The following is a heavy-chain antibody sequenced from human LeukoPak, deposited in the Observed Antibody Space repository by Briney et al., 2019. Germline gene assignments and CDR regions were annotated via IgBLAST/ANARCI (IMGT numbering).Heavy chain of an antibody. V-gene: IGHV4-39*01. J-gene: IGHJ4*02. CDR1: GGSFSSYY. CDR2: IYYSGST. CDR3: ARHVEAWAEVGRRGIRVSNSWSEGFDF. D-gene: IGHD6-13*01. Sequence: PSETLSLTCAVYGGSFSSYYWGWIRQPPGKGLEWIGSIYYSGSTYFNPSLNSRVTISVDTSKNQISLRLSSVTAADTAVYYCARHVEAWAEVGRRGIRVSNSWSEGFDFWGQGTLVTVSS.